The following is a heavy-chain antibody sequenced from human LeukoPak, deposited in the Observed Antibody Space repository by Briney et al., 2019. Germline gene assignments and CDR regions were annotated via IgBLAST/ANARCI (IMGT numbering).Heavy chain of an antibody. CDR3: AKDGGLWVSAHWGDS. D-gene: IGHD7-27*01. CDR2: ITTSDGNT. Sequence: PGGSLRPSCAASGFAFSSYTMSSVRQAPGKGLEWVSAITTSDGNTYYPDSLQGRFTVSRDNSKNTLYLQMNSLRAEDTAVYYCAKDGGLWVSAHWGDSWGRGTLVTVSS. CDR1: GFAFSSYT. J-gene: IGHJ4*02. V-gene: IGHV3-23*01.